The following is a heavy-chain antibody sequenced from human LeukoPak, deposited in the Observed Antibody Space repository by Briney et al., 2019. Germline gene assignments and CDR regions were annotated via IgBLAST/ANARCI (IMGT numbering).Heavy chain of an antibody. D-gene: IGHD6-6*01. J-gene: IGHJ4*02. CDR3: VGGLIAASGN. CDR1: GFTFSNYW. V-gene: IGHV3-7*03. CDR2: IKQNGSET. Sequence: GGSLRLSWAASGFTFSNYWMHWVRQAPGKGLQWVANIKQNGSETYYVDAVRGRFTISRDNVKNSLYLQMNSLRVEDTAMYYCVGGLIAASGNWGQGTLVTVSS.